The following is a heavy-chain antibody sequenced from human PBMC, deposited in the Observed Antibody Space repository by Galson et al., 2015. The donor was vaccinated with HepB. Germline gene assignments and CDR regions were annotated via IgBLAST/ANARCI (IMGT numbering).Heavy chain of an antibody. CDR2: ISFDGSNK. D-gene: IGHD6-19*01. CDR1: GFTFSTYG. J-gene: IGHJ4*02. CDR3: AKDISGFSSGWDY. Sequence: LRLSCAASGFTFSTYGMHWVRQAPGKVLEWVAVISFDGSNKYYADSVKGRFTISRDNSKNTLYLQMNSLRAEDTALYYCAKDISGFSSGWDYWGQGTLVTVSS. V-gene: IGHV3-30*18.